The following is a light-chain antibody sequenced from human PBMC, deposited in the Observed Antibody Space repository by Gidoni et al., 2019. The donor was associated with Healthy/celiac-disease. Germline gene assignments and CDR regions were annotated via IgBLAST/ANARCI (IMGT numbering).Light chain of an antibody. V-gene: IGKV1-33*01. CDR1: QDISNY. J-gene: IGKJ2*01. CDR3: QQYDNLPMYT. CDR2: DAS. Sequence: DIQMTQSPSSLSASVGDRVTITCQATQDISNYLKWYQQKLGKAPKILIYDASNLETGVPSKFSGSGSGTDFTFTISSLQPEDIAAYYCQQYDNLPMYTFGQGTKLEIK.